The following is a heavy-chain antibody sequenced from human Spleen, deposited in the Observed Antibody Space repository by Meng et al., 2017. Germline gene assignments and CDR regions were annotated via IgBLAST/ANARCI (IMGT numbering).Heavy chain of an antibody. CDR2: IYYSGST. CDR1: VGSVSRGSYS. V-gene: IGHV4-61*01. D-gene: IGHD1-20*01. CDR3: ARENNWNYFDY. J-gene: IGHJ4*02. Sequence: RLAYSGPGLVRPSATRSLTCTVSVGSVSRGSYSWSWIRQPPGKGLEWIGYIYYSGSTNYNPSLKSRVTISVDTSKNQFSLKLSSVTAADTAVYYCARENNWNYFDYWGQGTLVTV.